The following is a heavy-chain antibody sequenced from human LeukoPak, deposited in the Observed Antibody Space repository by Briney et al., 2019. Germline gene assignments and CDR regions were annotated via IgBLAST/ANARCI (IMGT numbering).Heavy chain of an antibody. V-gene: IGHV3-74*01. CDR1: GFSFSSYW. J-gene: IGHJ5*02. CDR3: VRSAFDSSGNYPFDP. D-gene: IGHD3-22*01. Sequence: GGSLRLSCAASGFSFSSYWMHWVRQAPGKGLVWVARIKSDESTTSYADSVKGRFTISRDNAKNTLYLQMNSLRAEDTAVYYCVRSAFDSSGNYPFDPWGQGTLVTVTS. CDR2: IKSDESTT.